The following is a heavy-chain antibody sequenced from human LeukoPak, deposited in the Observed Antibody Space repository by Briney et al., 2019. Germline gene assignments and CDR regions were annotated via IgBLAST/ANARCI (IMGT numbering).Heavy chain of an antibody. Sequence: GGSLRLSCAASGFTFSSYSMYWVRQAPGKGLEWVSVIYSGGSTYYADSVKGRFTISRDNSKNTVYLQMNSLRAEDTAVYYCARHTTAVLRGARGMDVWGQGSTVTVSS. D-gene: IGHD3-10*01. J-gene: IGHJ6*02. V-gene: IGHV3-66*04. CDR3: ARHTTAVLRGARGMDV. CDR1: GFTFSSYS. CDR2: IYSGGST.